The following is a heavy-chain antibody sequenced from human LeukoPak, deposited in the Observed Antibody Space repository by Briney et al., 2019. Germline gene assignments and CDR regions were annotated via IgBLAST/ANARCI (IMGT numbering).Heavy chain of an antibody. CDR1: GGSISSNY. D-gene: IGHD4-23*01. Sequence: PSETLSLTCTVSGGSISSNYWSWIRQPPGKGLEWMGYISYSGSTNYNPSLESRVTISEDTSKNHFSLKLSSVTAADTAVYYCARLPQNYGGNARFDSWGQGTLVTVSS. CDR2: ISYSGST. J-gene: IGHJ4*02. V-gene: IGHV4-59*01. CDR3: ARLPQNYGGNARFDS.